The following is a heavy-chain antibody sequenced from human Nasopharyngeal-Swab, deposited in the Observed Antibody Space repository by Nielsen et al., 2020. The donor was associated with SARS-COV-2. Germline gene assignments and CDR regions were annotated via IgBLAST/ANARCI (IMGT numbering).Heavy chain of an antibody. CDR1: GFTFSAHA. V-gene: IGHV3-23*01. J-gene: IGHJ4*02. D-gene: IGHD5-12*01. CDR3: ARDGRIGYGVYLDY. CDR2: VSGDGAHTT. Sequence: WGSLRLSCAASGFTFSAHAMIWVRQAAGKGLEWVSAVSGDGAHTTYYADSVKGRFTISRDNSKNTLYLQMNGLRAEDAAIYYCARDGRIGYGVYLDYWGQGTPVTVSS.